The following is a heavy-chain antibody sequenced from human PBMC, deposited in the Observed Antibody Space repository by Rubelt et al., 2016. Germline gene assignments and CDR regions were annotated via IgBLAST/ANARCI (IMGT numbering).Heavy chain of an antibody. D-gene: IGHD1-26*01. Sequence: EVQLVESGGGLVQPGGSLRLSCAASGFTFGTYWMSWVRQTPGKGLEWVANMNQDGSTTYYGDSLKGRFTISRENAKNSLYLQMSSLRAEDTAVYYCARDIREVGATLYFDYWGQGTLVTVSS. V-gene: IGHV3-7*03. J-gene: IGHJ4*02. CDR3: ARDIREVGATLYFDY. CDR1: GFTFGTYW. CDR2: MNQDGSTT.